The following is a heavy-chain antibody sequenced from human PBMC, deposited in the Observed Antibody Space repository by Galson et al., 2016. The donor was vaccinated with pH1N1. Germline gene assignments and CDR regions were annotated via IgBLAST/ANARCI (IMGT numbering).Heavy chain of an antibody. CDR1: GFSLSTSGVG. Sequence: PALVKPTQTLTLTCAFSGFSLSTSGVGVGWIRQPPGKALDWLALIYWDDDKRYSPSLKSRLTITKDTSKNQVVLTMTNMDPVDTVTYYCAHSRGDYSSSRSFYYFDYWGQGTLVTVSS. CDR2: IYWDDDK. D-gene: IGHD6-6*01. V-gene: IGHV2-5*02. CDR3: AHSRGDYSSSRSFYYFDY. J-gene: IGHJ4*02.